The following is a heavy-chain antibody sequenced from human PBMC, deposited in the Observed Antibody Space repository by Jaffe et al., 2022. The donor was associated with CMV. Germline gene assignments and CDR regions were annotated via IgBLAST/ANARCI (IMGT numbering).Heavy chain of an antibody. Sequence: QLLESGGGLLQPGGSLRLSCAASGFTFPTYAMTWVRQAPGKGLEWVSAITGRGDRTFYADSVKGRFTISRDNSKSTLFLQMNNLRAEDTAVYYCAKAGSGTNMILDYWGQGTLVTVSS. CDR1: GFTFPTYA. D-gene: IGHD3-16*01. CDR2: ITGRGDRT. V-gene: IGHV3-23*01. J-gene: IGHJ4*02. CDR3: AKAGSGTNMILDY.